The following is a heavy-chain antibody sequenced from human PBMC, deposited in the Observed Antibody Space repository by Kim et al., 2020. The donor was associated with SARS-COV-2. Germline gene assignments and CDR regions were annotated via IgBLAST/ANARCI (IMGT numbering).Heavy chain of an antibody. V-gene: IGHV3-7*01. Sequence: GGSLRLSCVASGFTFSSYWMSWVRQAPGKGLEWVANIKQDGSEKYYVDSVKGRFTISRDNAKNSLYLQMNSLRAEDTAVYYCARDFSSWTVVFYYYYGMDVWGQGTTVTVSS. CDR1: GFTFSSYW. CDR2: IKQDGSEK. CDR3: ARDFSSWTVVFYYYYGMDV. J-gene: IGHJ6*02. D-gene: IGHD6-13*01.